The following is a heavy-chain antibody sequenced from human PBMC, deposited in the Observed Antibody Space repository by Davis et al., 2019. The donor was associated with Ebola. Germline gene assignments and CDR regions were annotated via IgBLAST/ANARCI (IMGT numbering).Heavy chain of an antibody. CDR3: AKDGGDSGIRFDS. D-gene: IGHD3-10*01. Sequence: PGGSLRLSCAASGFSFNIYAMNWVRQAPGKGLEWVANINQYGNERYYVDSVKGRFTIFRDSAKNSLFLQMNNLRAEDTAVYYCAKDGGDSGIRFDSWGQGTLVTVSS. CDR2: INQYGNER. V-gene: IGHV3-7*01. J-gene: IGHJ4*02. CDR1: GFSFNIYA.